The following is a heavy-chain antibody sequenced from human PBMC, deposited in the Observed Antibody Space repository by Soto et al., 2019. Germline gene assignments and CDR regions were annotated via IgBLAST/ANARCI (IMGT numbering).Heavy chain of an antibody. CDR3: AKDWYFGSTIFGLMFDY. CDR1: GFTFSSYA. V-gene: IGHV3-23*01. J-gene: IGHJ4*02. Sequence: PXGSLRLSCAASGFTFSSYAMSWVRQAPGRGLEWVSAISGSGGSTNYADSVKGRFTISRDNPKNTLYLQMNSLRAEDTAVYYCAKDWYFGSTIFGLMFDYWGQGSLVTVSS. D-gene: IGHD3-3*01. CDR2: ISGSGGST.